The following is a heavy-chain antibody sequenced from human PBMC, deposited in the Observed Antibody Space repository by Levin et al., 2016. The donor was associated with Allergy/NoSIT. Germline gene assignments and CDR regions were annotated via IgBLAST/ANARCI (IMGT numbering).Heavy chain of an antibody. CDR1: GGSISTYY. CDR3: ARIPGYCGGTTCYAFGAFDI. D-gene: IGHD2-2*01. V-gene: IGHV4-59*01. Sequence: SETLSLTCTLSGGSISTYYWSWIRQPPGKGLDYIGYIYYSGSTNYNPSLKSRVTISVDTSKNQFSLKVTSVTAADTAVYYCARIPGYCGGTTCYAFGAFDIWGQGTMVTVSS. CDR2: IYYSGST. J-gene: IGHJ3*02.